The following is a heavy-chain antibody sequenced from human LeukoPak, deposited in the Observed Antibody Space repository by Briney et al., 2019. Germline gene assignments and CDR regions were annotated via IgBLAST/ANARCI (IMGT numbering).Heavy chain of an antibody. D-gene: IGHD5-24*01. V-gene: IGHV3-53*01. Sequence: GGSLRLSCAASGFTVSSNYMSWVRQAPGKGLEWVSVNYSGGSTYYADSVKGRFTISRDNSKNTLYLQMNSLRAEDTAVYYCARDSPYNVYGMDVWGQGTTVTVSS. CDR2: NYSGGST. CDR3: ARDSPYNVYGMDV. J-gene: IGHJ6*02. CDR1: GFTVSSNY.